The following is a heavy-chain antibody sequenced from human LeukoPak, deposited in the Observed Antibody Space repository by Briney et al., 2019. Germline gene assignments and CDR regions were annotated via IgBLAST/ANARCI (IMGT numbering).Heavy chain of an antibody. J-gene: IGHJ5*02. CDR1: GGSISSHY. D-gene: IGHD3-22*01. V-gene: IGHV4-59*11. CDR2: INNSGST. Sequence: SETLSLTCTVSGGSISSHYWSWIRQPPGKGLEWIGYINNSGSTTYNPSLKSRVTISVDTSKNQFSLKLSSVTAAVTAVYYCARVKVSHYDISRYSNWFDPWGQGTLVTVSS. CDR3: ARVKVSHYDISRYSNWFDP.